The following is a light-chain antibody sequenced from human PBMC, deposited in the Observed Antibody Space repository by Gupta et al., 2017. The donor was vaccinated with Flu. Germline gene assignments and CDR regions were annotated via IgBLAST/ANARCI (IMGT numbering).Light chain of an antibody. CDR3: QQYNNWPPL. J-gene: IGKJ4*01. Sequence: PATLSVSPGERATLSCRASQSVSSNLAWYQQKPGQAPRLLIYGASTRATGIPARFSGSGSGTEFTLTISSLQSEDFAVYYCQQYNNWPPLFGGGTKVEIK. CDR2: GAS. V-gene: IGKV3-15*01. CDR1: QSVSSN.